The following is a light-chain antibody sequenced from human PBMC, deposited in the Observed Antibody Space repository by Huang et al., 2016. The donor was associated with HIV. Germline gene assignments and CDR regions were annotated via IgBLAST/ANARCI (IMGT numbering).Light chain of an antibody. CDR1: QSISSN. Sequence: EIVMTQSPATLSVSPGERATLSCRASQSISSNLAWYQQQPGQAPRLLIYGASTRATGITARFSGSGSGTEFTLTISSLQSEDFAVYYCQQYKNWSPLTFGGGTRVEIK. V-gene: IGKV3-15*01. CDR2: GAS. CDR3: QQYKNWSPLT. J-gene: IGKJ4*01.